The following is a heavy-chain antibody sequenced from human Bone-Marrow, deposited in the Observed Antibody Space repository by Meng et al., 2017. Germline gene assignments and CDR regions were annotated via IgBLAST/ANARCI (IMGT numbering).Heavy chain of an antibody. D-gene: IGHD3-10*01. CDR3: ARTTMVRGVHYFDY. J-gene: IGHJ4*02. V-gene: IGHV1-18*01. CDR1: GYTFNNYG. CDR2: ISAYNDNT. Sequence: ASVKVSCKASGYTFNNYGISWVRQAPGQGLEWMGWISAYNDNTNYAQELQGRVTLTTDTSTSTAYMELRSLRSDDTAVYYCARTTMVRGVHYFDYWGQGTPVTVSS.